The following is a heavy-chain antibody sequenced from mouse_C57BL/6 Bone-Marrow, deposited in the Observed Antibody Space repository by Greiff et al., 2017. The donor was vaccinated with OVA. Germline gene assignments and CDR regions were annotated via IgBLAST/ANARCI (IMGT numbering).Heavy chain of an antibody. CDR1: GYAFTNYL. J-gene: IGHJ4*01. CDR2: INPGSGGT. Sequence: VKLMESGAELVRPGTSVKVSCKASGYAFTNYLIEWVKQRPGQGLEWIGVINPGSGGTNYNEKFKGKATLTADKSSSTAYMQLSSLTSEDSAVYFCANLSPAMDYWGQGTSVTVSS. V-gene: IGHV1-54*01. CDR3: ANLSPAMDY. D-gene: IGHD2-3*01.